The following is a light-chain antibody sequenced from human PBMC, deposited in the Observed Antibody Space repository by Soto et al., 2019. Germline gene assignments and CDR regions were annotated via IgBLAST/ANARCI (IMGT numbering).Light chain of an antibody. V-gene: IGKV1-39*01. CDR3: QKSYSTTWK. CDR2: AAS. Sequence: DIQMTQSPSSLSASVGYRVTITCRASQGISTYLNWYQQKPGKAPKLLIYAASSLQSGVPSRFSGSGSETDFTLTISSLQPEDFATYSCQKSYSTTWKFGQGTKVDIK. J-gene: IGKJ1*01. CDR1: QGISTY.